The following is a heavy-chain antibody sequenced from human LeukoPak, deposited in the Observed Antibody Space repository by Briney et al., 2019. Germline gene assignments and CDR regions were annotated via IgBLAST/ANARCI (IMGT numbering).Heavy chain of an antibody. J-gene: IGHJ3*02. CDR1: GGSISSGGYY. Sequence: SQTLSLTCTVSGGSISSGGYYWSWIRQHPGKGLEWIGYIYYSGSTYYNPSLKSRVTISVGTSKNQFSLKLSSVTAADTAVYYCARDTRPDLDAFDIWGQGTMVTVSS. CDR3: ARDTRPDLDAFDI. D-gene: IGHD6-6*01. CDR2: IYYSGST. V-gene: IGHV4-31*03.